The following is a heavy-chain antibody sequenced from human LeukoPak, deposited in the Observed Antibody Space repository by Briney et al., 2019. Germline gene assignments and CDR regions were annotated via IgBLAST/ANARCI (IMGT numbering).Heavy chain of an antibody. D-gene: IGHD4-17*01. CDR1: GGTFRTYA. CDR3: ARGLPTVTGTPHFDF. Sequence: ASVKVSCKASGGTFRTYAISWVRQAPGQGLEWMGGIIPIFGTATYAQKFQGRVTITTDESASTAYMDPSSLRSEDTAVYYCARGLPTVTGTPHFDFWGQGTLVTVSS. J-gene: IGHJ4*02. V-gene: IGHV1-69*05. CDR2: IIPIFGTA.